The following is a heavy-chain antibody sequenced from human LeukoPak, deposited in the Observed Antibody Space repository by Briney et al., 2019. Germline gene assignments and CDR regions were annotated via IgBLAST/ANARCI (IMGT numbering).Heavy chain of an antibody. D-gene: IGHD4/OR15-4a*01. CDR3: ARRAGAYSHPYDY. CDR2: IRYDGSNK. Sequence: GGSLRLSCAASGFTLSSYGMHWVRQAPGKGLEWVTFIRYDGSNKYYADSVKGRFTISRDNSKNTLYLQMNSLRAEDTAVYYCARRAGAYSHPYDYWGQGTLVTVSS. CDR1: GFTLSSYG. J-gene: IGHJ4*02. V-gene: IGHV3-30*02.